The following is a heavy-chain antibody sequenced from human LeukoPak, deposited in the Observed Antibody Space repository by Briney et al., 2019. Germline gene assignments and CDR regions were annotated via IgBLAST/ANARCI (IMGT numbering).Heavy chain of an antibody. V-gene: IGHV3-23*01. D-gene: IGHD4-17*01. CDR2: ISGSGGST. CDR1: GFTFSSYA. Sequence: GGSLRLSCAASGFTFSSYAMSWVRQAPGKGLEWVSAISGSGGSTYYADSVKGRFTISRDNSKNTLYLQMNSLRAEDTAVYYCARGMYDYGEVFDYWGQGTLVTVSS. J-gene: IGHJ4*02. CDR3: ARGMYDYGEVFDY.